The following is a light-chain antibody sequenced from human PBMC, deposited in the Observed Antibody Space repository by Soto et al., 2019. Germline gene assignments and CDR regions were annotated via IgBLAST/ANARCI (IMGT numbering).Light chain of an antibody. J-gene: IGLJ3*02. CDR3: QSYDPSLSGPWV. V-gene: IGLV1-40*01. Sequence: QSVLTQPPSVSGAPGQRVTISCTGISSNIVAGFDVFWYQQVPGKAPKLLIYVNNNRPSGVPDRFSGSKSGTSASLAIAGLQAEYEADYYCQSYDPSLSGPWVFGGGTKVTVL. CDR1: SSNIVAGFD. CDR2: VNN.